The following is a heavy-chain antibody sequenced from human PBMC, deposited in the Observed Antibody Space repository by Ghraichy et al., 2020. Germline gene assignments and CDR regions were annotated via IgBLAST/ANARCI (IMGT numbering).Heavy chain of an antibody. Sequence: SETLSLTCTVSGGSISSSSYYWGWIRQPPGKGLEWIGTIYYGGSTYYNPSLQSRLTISVDTSKNQFSLKLSSVTAADTPVYYCASHHHYGYGYGYYYYYMDVWGKGTTVTVSS. J-gene: IGHJ6*03. CDR3: ASHHHYGYGYGYYYYYMDV. V-gene: IGHV4-39*01. D-gene: IGHD5-18*01. CDR2: IYYGGST. CDR1: GGSISSSSYY.